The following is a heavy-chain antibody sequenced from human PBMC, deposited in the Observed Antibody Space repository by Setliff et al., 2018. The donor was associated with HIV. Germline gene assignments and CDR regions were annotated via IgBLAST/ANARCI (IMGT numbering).Heavy chain of an antibody. CDR1: GGSINSHY. D-gene: IGHD2-15*01. V-gene: IGHV4-59*11. J-gene: IGHJ5*02. CDR3: ARSSLYCSGGSCHLTWFDP. CDR2: SHYSGSP. Sequence: SETLSLTCTVSGGSINSHYWSWIRQPPGKGLEWIGYSHYSGSPHYNPSLKSRVTISVDTSKNQFSLKLSSVTAADTAVYYCARSSLYCSGGSCHLTWFDPWGQGVKVTVS.